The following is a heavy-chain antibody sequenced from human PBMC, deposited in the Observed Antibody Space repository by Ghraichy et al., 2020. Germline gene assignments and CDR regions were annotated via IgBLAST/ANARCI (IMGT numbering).Heavy chain of an antibody. J-gene: IGHJ6*03. CDR3: ARGGDRFYYYYYMDV. D-gene: IGHD3-16*01. Sequence: GGSLRLSCAASGFTFSSYWMHWVRQAPGKGLVWVSRINSDGSSTSYADSVKGRFTISRDNAKNTLYLKMNSLRAEDTAVYYCARGGDRFYYYYYMDVWGKGTTVTVSS. V-gene: IGHV3-74*01. CDR1: GFTFSSYW. CDR2: INSDGSST.